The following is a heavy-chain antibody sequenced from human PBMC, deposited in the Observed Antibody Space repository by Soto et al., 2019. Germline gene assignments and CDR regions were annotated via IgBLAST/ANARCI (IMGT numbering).Heavy chain of an antibody. CDR1: GYTFTGYY. D-gene: IGHD5-12*01. J-gene: IGHJ5*02. CDR2: INPSGGST. V-gene: IGHV1-46*01. CDR3: ARDLGGYYWFDP. Sequence: GASVKVSCKASGYTFTGYYMHWVRQAPGQGLEWMGIINPSGGSTSYAQKFQGRVTMTRDTSTSTVYMELSSLRSEDTAVYYCARDLGGYYWFDPWGQGTLVTVSS.